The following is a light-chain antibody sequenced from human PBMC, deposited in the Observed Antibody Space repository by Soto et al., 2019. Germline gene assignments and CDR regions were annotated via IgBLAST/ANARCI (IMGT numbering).Light chain of an antibody. Sequence: DIQLTQSPSFLSASVGDRVTITCRASQGISSYLAWYQQKPRKAPKLLIYVASTLQSGVPSRFSGSGSGTEFTLTISSLQPEDFATYYCQQFNSYPIPFGQGTRLEIK. CDR1: QGISSY. J-gene: IGKJ5*01. CDR2: VAS. CDR3: QQFNSYPIP. V-gene: IGKV1-9*01.